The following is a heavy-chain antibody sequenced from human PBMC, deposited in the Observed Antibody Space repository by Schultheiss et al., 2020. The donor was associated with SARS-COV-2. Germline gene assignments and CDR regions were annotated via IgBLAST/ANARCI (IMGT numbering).Heavy chain of an antibody. CDR1: GFSLSTSGMC. J-gene: IGHJ6*02. CDR3: AGILTYYYDSSGYYGGMDV. V-gene: IGHV2-70*11. CDR2: IDWDDDK. Sequence: SGPTLLKPTPTLTLTCTFSGFSLSTSGMCVSWIRQPPGKALEWLARIDWDDDKYYSTSLKTRLTISKDTSKNQVVLTMTNMEPVDTATYYCAGILTYYYDSSGYYGGMDVWGQGTTGTVSS. D-gene: IGHD3-22*01.